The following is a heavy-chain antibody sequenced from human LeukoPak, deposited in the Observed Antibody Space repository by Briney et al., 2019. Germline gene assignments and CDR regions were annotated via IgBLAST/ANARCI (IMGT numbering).Heavy chain of an antibody. CDR2: ISYNGGKN. D-gene: IGHD3-16*02. CDR3: ARADDYIWGTYRSLETYFFEY. CDR1: GFTFNTYG. J-gene: IGHJ4*02. V-gene: IGHV3-30*03. Sequence: GGSLKLSCAASGFTFNTYGMHWVRQAPGKGLGWVAAISYNGGKNSYADSVKGRFTISRDASKNILYLQMDSLRTEDTAVYFCARADDYIWGTYRSLETYFFEYWGQGTLVTVSS.